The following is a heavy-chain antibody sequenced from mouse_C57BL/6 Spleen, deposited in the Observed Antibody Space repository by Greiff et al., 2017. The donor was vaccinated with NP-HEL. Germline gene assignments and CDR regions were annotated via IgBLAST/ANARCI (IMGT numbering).Heavy chain of an antibody. V-gene: IGHV1-55*01. CDR2: IYPGSAST. Sequence: QVQLQQSGAELVKPGASVKMSCKASGYTFTSYWITWVKQRPGQGLEWIGDIYPGSASTNYIEKFKSKATLTVDTSSSTAYMQLSSLTSEDSAVYYCARVYDGYYDYWGQGTTLTVSS. D-gene: IGHD2-3*01. CDR3: ARVYDGYYDY. J-gene: IGHJ2*01. CDR1: GYTFTSYW.